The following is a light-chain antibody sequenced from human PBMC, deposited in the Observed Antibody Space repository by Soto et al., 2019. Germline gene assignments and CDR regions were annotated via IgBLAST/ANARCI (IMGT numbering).Light chain of an antibody. CDR2: GAS. J-gene: IGKJ2*01. CDR1: QSVSSSY. Sequence: EIVLTQSPGTLSLSPGERATLSCRASQSVSSSYLAWYQQKPGQAPRLLIYGASSRATGIPGRFSGSGSGTDFTLTISRLEPEDSATYFCQQSYTTVYTFGLGTKVEIK. V-gene: IGKV3-20*01. CDR3: QQSYTTVYT.